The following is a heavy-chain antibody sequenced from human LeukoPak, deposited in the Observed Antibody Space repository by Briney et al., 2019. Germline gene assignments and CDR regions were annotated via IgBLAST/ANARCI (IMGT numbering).Heavy chain of an antibody. Sequence: KTSETLSLTCTVSGGSISSYYWSWIRQPPGKGLEWIGYIYCTGSTDYNPSLKSRVAISVDTSKNQFSVKLSSVTAADTAVYYCARGSKAAPGTFDYGGQGTLVTVSS. CDR2: IYCTGST. D-gene: IGHD6-13*01. CDR1: GGSISSYY. J-gene: IGHJ4*02. CDR3: ARGSKAAPGTFDY. V-gene: IGHV4-59*01.